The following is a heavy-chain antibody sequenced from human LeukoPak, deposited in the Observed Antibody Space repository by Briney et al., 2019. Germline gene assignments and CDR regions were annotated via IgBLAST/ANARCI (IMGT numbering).Heavy chain of an antibody. CDR1: GFTFSSYG. V-gene: IGHV3-30*02. CDR3: AKVAPGYTYGAHFDY. CDR2: IRYDGSNK. J-gene: IGHJ4*02. D-gene: IGHD5-18*01. Sequence: PGGSLRLSCAASGFTFSSYGMHWVRQAPGKGLEWVAFIRYDGSNKYYADSVKGRSTISRDNSKNTLYLQMNSLRAEDTAVYYCAKVAPGYTYGAHFDYWGQGTLVTVSS.